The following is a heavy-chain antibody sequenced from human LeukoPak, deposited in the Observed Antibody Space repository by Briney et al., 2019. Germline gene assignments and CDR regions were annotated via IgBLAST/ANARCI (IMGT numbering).Heavy chain of an antibody. J-gene: IGHJ4*02. Sequence: SETLSLTCTVSGGSISSSSYYWGWIRQPPGKGLEWIGSIYYSGSTYYNPSLKSRVTISVDTSKNQFSLKLSSVTAADTAVYYCASWTGLAAGRNYWDQGTLVTVSS. CDR2: IYYSGST. D-gene: IGHD6-25*01. CDR1: GGSISSSSYY. V-gene: IGHV4-39*01. CDR3: ASWTGLAAGRNY.